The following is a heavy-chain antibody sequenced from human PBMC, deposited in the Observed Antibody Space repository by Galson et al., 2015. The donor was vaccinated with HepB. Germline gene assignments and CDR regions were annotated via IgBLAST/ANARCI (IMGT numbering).Heavy chain of an antibody. Sequence: SLRLSCAASGFDFSIYSMDWVRQAPGKGLEWLSYINRGSSTIHYADSVRGRFTVSRDNAKNSLYLQMNSLRDEDTAVYYCARDPRGDCYFDYWGQGTLVTVSS. CDR1: GFDFSIYS. CDR2: INRGSSTI. D-gene: IGHD2-21*02. J-gene: IGHJ4*03. V-gene: IGHV3-48*02. CDR3: ARDPRGDCYFDY.